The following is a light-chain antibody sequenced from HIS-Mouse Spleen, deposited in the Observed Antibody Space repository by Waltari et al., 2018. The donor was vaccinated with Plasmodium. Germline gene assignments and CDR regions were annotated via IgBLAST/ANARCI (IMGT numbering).Light chain of an antibody. J-gene: IGLJ2*01. CDR2: GNS. CDR1: SSNIGAGYA. V-gene: IGLV1-40*01. CDR3: QSYDSSLSVV. Sequence: QSVLTPPPSVSGAPGQRVTIPCTGSSSNIGAGYAVHSYQQLPGTAPKRLIYGNSNRPSGVPDRFSGSKSGTSASLAITGLQAEDEADYYCQSYDSSLSVVFGGGTKLTVL.